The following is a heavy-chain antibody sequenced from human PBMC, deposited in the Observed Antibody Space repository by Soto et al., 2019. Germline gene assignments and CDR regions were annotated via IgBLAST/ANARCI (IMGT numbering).Heavy chain of an antibody. CDR1: GLTFRSYA. CDR2: ISYDGSNK. D-gene: IGHD6-6*01. Sequence: GGSLRLCWAASGLTFRSYAMNWVRQTQGKGLEWVAVISYDGSNKYYADSVKGRFTISRDNSKNTLYLQMNSLRAEDTAVYYCAKALYGSSDNNPYYYYGMDVWGQGTTVTVSS. CDR3: AKALYGSSDNNPYYYYGMDV. V-gene: IGHV3-30*18. J-gene: IGHJ6*02.